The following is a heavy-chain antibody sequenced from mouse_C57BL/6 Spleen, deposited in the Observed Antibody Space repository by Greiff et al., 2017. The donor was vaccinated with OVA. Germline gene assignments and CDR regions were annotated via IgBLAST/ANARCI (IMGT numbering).Heavy chain of an antibody. D-gene: IGHD1-3*01. Sequence: VQLQQPGAELVKPGASVKLSCKASGYTFTSYWMHWVKQRPGQGLEWIGMIHPNSGSTNYNEKFKSKATLTVDKSSSTAYMQLSSLTSEDSAVYYCAREGAHLYAMDYWGQGTSVTVSS. CDR3: AREGAHLYAMDY. V-gene: IGHV1-64*01. J-gene: IGHJ4*01. CDR1: GYTFTSYW. CDR2: IHPNSGST.